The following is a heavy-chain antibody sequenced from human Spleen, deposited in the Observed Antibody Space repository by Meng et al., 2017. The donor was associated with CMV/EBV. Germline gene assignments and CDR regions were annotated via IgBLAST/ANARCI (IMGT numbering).Heavy chain of an antibody. Sequence: QVQRQQWGAGLLKPSETLSLTCAVYGGSFSGYYWSWIRQPPGKGLEWIGEINHSGSTNYNPSLKSRVTISVDTSKNQFSLKLSSVTAADTAVYYCARGRQQLGRYFDYWGQGTLVTVSS. CDR2: INHSGST. CDR3: ARGRQQLGRYFDY. J-gene: IGHJ4*02. CDR1: GGSFSGYY. D-gene: IGHD6-13*01. V-gene: IGHV4-34*01.